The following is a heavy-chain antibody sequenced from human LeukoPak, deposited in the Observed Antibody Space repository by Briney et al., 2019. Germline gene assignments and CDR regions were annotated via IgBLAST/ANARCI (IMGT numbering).Heavy chain of an antibody. CDR3: TTDPPSGWYLFDY. CDR1: GFTFSNAL. CDR2: IKSKTDGGTT. D-gene: IGHD6-19*01. Sequence: GGSLRLSCAASGFTFSNALMSWVRQAPGKGLEWVGRIKSKTDGGTTDYAAPVKGRFTISRDDSKNTPYLQMNSLKTEDTAVYYCTTDPPSGWYLFDYWGQGTLVSVSS. V-gene: IGHV3-15*01. J-gene: IGHJ4*02.